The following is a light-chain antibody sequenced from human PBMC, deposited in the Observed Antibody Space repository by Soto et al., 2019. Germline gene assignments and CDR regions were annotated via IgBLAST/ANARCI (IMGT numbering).Light chain of an antibody. J-gene: IGLJ1*01. V-gene: IGLV2-14*01. CDR3: SSKTSRNTYV. CDR2: EVS. CDR1: SSDVGGYNY. Sequence: SVMTQPASVSGSPGQSITISCTGTSSDVGGYNYVSWYQQHPGRAPKLVIYEVSYRPSRVSNRFSGSKSGKTASLTTSGLQAEDEADYYCSSKTSRNTYVLGTGTKVTV.